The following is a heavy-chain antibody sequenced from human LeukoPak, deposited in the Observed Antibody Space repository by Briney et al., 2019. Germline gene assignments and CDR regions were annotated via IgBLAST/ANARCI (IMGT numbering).Heavy chain of an antibody. CDR3: ARDIYDSSYAPLDY. Sequence: GGSLRLSRAASGFTFSSYSMNWVRQAPGKGLEWVSSISSSSSYIYYADSVKGRFTISRDNAKNSLYLQMNSLRAEDTAVYYCARDIYDSSYAPLDYWGQGTLVTVSS. CDR2: ISSSSSYI. J-gene: IGHJ4*02. V-gene: IGHV3-21*01. D-gene: IGHD5/OR15-5a*01. CDR1: GFTFSSYS.